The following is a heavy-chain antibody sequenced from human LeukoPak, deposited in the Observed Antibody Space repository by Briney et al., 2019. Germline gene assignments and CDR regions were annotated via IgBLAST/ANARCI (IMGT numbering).Heavy chain of an antibody. CDR3: VKVIIDGPGSYYFDN. V-gene: IGHV3-9*03. D-gene: IGHD3-16*02. Sequence: PGGSLRLSCAASGFTFDDYAMHWVRQAPGKGLEWVSGINWNSGSIGYADSVKGRFTISRDNAKNSLYLQMNSLGAADMALYYCVKVIIDGPGSYYFDNWGQGTLVTVSP. J-gene: IGHJ4*02. CDR2: INWNSGSI. CDR1: GFTFDDYA.